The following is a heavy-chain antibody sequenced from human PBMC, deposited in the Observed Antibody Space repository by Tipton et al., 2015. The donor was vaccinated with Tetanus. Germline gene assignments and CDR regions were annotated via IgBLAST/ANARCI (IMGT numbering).Heavy chain of an antibody. V-gene: IGHV3-48*02. CDR1: GFAFSNFW. J-gene: IGHJ4*02. CDR3: ARDFSYYFDSKSGFDY. Sequence: SLRLSCAASGFAFSNFWMNWVRQAPGKGLEWVSYISTSSTTIFYADSVRGRFTISRDNAKNSLYLQMNSLRDEDTAVYYCARDFSYYFDSKSGFDYWGQGTLVTVSS. D-gene: IGHD3-22*01. CDR2: ISTSSTTI.